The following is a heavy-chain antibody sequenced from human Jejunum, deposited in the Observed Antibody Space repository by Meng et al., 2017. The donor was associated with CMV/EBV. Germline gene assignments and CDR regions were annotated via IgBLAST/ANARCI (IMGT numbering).Heavy chain of an antibody. CDR1: GFSFSSAA. V-gene: IGHV3-23*03. D-gene: IGHD2-2*01. CDR2: IYSDGSFT. Sequence: GFSFSSAAMSWVRQAPGKGLEWVSLIYSDGSFTYYGDSVKGRFIISRDTSKNTLFLQMNSLMADDTAIYYCAKGVSSTSPYRAYDVLGQGTMVTVSS. CDR3: AKGVSSTSPYRAYDV. J-gene: IGHJ3*01.